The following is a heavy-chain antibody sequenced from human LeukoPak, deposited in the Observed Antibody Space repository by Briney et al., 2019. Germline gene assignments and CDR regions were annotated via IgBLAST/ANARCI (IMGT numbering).Heavy chain of an antibody. CDR1: GYTFTSYG. CDR2: ISAYNGNT. J-gene: IGHJ4*02. Sequence: ASVKVSCKASGYTFTSYGISWVRQAPGQGLEGIGWISAYNGNTKYAQKLQGRVTMTTETSTNTAYMELRSLRSDHTAVYYCARGEGCNWNDDDSYGDYWGQGTLVTVSS. CDR3: ARGEGCNWNDDDSYGDY. V-gene: IGHV1-18*01. D-gene: IGHD1-20*01.